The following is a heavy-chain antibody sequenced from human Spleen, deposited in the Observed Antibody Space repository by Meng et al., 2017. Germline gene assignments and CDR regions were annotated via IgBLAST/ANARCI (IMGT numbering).Heavy chain of an antibody. J-gene: IGHJ4*02. CDR3: ARVGNTDWGGYSADY. CDR2: ISNNDTTI. V-gene: IGHV3-48*03. Sequence: GESLKISCAASGFTFSSCEMNWVRQAPGKGLEWVSYISNNDTTIYYADSVKGRFTISRDNAKNSLYLQMNSLRAEDTAMFYCARVGNTDWGGYSADYWGQGTLVTVSS. CDR1: GFTFSSCE. D-gene: IGHD3-16*01.